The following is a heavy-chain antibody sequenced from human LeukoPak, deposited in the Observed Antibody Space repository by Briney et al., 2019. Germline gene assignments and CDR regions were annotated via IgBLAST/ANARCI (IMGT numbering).Heavy chain of an antibody. CDR1: GFTFSSYG. V-gene: IGHV3-30*18. CDR2: ISYDGSNK. D-gene: IGHD3-16*01. CDR3: AKDSYYDYVWGTGVLDY. Sequence: GGSLRLSCAASGFTFSSYGMHWVRQAPGKGLEWVAVISYDGSNKYYADSVKGRFTISRDNSKNTLYLQMNSLRAEDTAVYYCAKDSYYDYVWGTGVLDYWGQGTLATVSS. J-gene: IGHJ4*02.